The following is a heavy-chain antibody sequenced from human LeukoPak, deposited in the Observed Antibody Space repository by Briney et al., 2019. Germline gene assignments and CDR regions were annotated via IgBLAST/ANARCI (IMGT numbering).Heavy chain of an antibody. J-gene: IGHJ6*03. CDR3: ASSPEAPNYYYYMDV. Sequence: GESLKISCKGSGYSFTSYWIGWVRQMPGKGLEWMGIIYPGDSDTRYSPSFQGQVTISADKSISTAYLQWSSLKASDTAMYYCASSPEAPNYYYYMDVWGKGTTVTVSS. CDR2: IYPGDSDT. V-gene: IGHV5-51*01. CDR1: GYSFTSYW. D-gene: IGHD2-2*01.